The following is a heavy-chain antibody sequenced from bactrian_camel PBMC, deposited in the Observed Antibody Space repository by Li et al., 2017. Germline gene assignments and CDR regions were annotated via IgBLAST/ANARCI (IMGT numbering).Heavy chain of an antibody. V-gene: IGHV3S53*01. D-gene: IGHD2*01. J-gene: IGHJ4*01. CDR1: SCTDGYYG. Sequence: QLVESGGSSVQAGESLTLVCTASSCTDGYYGMKRYRQVPGKEREFVSTIDPANNTIYADSVKGRFTIPRGNAKNTVYLQMNSLKPVDTAMYICKTDCPAYRRLGHTYWGQGTQVTVS. CDR2: IDPANNT. CDR3: KTDCPAYRRLGHTY.